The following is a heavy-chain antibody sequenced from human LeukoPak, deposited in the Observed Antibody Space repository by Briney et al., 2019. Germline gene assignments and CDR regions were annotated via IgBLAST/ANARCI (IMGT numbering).Heavy chain of an antibody. J-gene: IGHJ4*02. CDR2: ISGSGSGGGT. Sequence: GGSLRLSCAASGFTFSSSAMSWVRQAPGKGLEWVSSISGSGSGGGTYYADSVKGRFSISRDISKNTLYLQMNSLRAEDTAIYYCAKDGKTRNWNYFQAKPVYWGQGTLVTVSS. CDR1: GFTFSSSA. CDR3: AKDGKTRNWNYFQAKPVY. V-gene: IGHV3-23*01. D-gene: IGHD1-7*01.